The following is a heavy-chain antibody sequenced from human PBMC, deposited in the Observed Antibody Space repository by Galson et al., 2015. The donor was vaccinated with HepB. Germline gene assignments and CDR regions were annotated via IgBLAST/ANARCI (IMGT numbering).Heavy chain of an antibody. Sequence: QSGAEVKKPGESLRISCKGSGYSFTSYWISWVRQMPGKGLEWMGRIDPSDSYTNYSPSFQGHVTISADKSISTAYLQWSSLKASDTAMYYCASKTGGAAAGSPEGYYYGMDVWGQGTTVTVSS. CDR3: ASKTGGAAAGSPEGYYYGMDV. V-gene: IGHV5-10-1*01. CDR1: GYSFTSYW. CDR2: IDPSDSYT. J-gene: IGHJ6*02. D-gene: IGHD6-13*01.